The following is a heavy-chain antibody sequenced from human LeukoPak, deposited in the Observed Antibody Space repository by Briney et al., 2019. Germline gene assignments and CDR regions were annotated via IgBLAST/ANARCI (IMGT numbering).Heavy chain of an antibody. J-gene: IGHJ4*02. CDR3: AREGSYDYVWGSYRQSYFDY. D-gene: IGHD3-16*02. V-gene: IGHV1-18*04. CDR2: ISTYNGNT. CDR1: GYTFTSYY. Sequence: ASVKVSCKASGYTFTSYYMHWVRQAPGQGLEWMGWISTYNGNTNYAQKLQGRVSMTTDTSTSTAYMELRSLRSDDTAVYYCAREGSYDYVWGSYRQSYFDYWGQGTLVTVSS.